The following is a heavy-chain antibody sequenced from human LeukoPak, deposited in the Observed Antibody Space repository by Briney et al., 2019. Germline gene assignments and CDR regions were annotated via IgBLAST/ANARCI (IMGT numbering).Heavy chain of an antibody. D-gene: IGHD4-23*01. Sequence: GGSLRLSCAASGFTFSAYWMSWVRQAPGKGLEWVANIKQDGSDKYYVDSVKGRFTVSRDNAKNSLYLQMNSLRAEDTAVYYCARKTVVGSYFDYWGQGTPVTVSS. CDR1: GFTFSAYW. V-gene: IGHV3-7*03. CDR3: ARKTVVGSYFDY. J-gene: IGHJ4*02. CDR2: IKQDGSDK.